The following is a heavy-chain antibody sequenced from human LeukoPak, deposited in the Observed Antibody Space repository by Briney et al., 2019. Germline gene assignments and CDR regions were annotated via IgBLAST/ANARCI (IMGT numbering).Heavy chain of an antibody. V-gene: IGHV3-74*01. D-gene: IGHD4-17*01. CDR3: ARASTTVPNLLDY. Sequence: GGSLRLSCAASGFTFSTYWMHWVRQAPGKGLVWVSRIKGDGSSTIYADSVKGRFTFSRDNSKNTLYLQTSSLRAEDTAVYYCARASTTVPNLLDYWGQGTLVTVSS. CDR1: GFTFSTYW. J-gene: IGHJ4*02. CDR2: IKGDGSST.